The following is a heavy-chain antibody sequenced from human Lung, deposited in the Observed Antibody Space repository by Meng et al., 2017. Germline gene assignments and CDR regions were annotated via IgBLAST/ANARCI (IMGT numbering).Heavy chain of an antibody. J-gene: IGHJ4*02. D-gene: IGHD3-22*01. CDR3: AHSWGSGYYFGPLDY. CDR2: IYWDDEK. V-gene: IGHV2-5*02. CDR1: WSSLSPSVVA. Sequence: QITSKASGPALVKATHTITLTFPVPWSSLSPSVVAVGWIRQPPGKALEWLALIYWDDEKRYSPSLKSRLTITKDTSKNHVVLTMTNMDPVDTATYYCAHSWGSGYYFGPLDYWGQGTLVTVSS.